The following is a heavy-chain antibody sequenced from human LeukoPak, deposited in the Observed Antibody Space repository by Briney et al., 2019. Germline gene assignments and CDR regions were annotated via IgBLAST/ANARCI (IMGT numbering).Heavy chain of an antibody. CDR1: GYTFISYG. Sequence: ASVKVSCKASGYTFISYGISWVRQAPGQGLEWMGWINTYNGNTNSAQKLQDRVTMTTDTSTSTAYMELSSLRSEDTAVYYCARDMGIFGVVSPFDYWGQGTLVTVSS. D-gene: IGHD3-3*01. J-gene: IGHJ4*02. V-gene: IGHV1-18*01. CDR2: INTYNGNT. CDR3: ARDMGIFGVVSPFDY.